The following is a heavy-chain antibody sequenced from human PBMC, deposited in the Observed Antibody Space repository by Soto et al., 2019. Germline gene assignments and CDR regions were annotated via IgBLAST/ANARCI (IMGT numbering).Heavy chain of an antibody. CDR1: NGSISSSSYY. CDR2: IYYSGSS. Sequence: QLQLQESRPGLVKPSETLSLTCTVSNGSISSSSYYWGWIRQPPGQGLELLGTIYYSGSSSYNPSRKIRVTMSVETSKIHFALNRSSVAAADTAVYYCARLARDRVATITNKFYYYMDVCGKGTTVSVSS. D-gene: IGHD5-12*01. J-gene: IGHJ6*03. V-gene: IGHV4-39*01. CDR3: ARLARDRVATITNKFYYYMDV.